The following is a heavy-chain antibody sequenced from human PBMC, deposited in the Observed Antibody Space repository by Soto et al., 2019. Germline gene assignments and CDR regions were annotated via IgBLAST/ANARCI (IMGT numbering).Heavy chain of an antibody. CDR2: ISHSGIT. J-gene: IGHJ5*02. CDR3: AAACSSSLLFQS. Sequence: SETLSLTCRLSTASVTSGCNYCSWLRQYSWGGLEFIGYISHSGITYYTPSLQSRPTISLDTSKNQFSLDLRFVTVADTAVYSCAAACSSSLLFQSWGQGTLVTVSS. D-gene: IGHD6-13*01. CDR1: TASVTSGCNY. V-gene: IGHV4-31*03.